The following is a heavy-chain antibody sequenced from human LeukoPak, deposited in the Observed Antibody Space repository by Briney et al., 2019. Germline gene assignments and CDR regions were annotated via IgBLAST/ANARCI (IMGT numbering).Heavy chain of an antibody. J-gene: IGHJ4*02. D-gene: IGHD3-16*01. V-gene: IGHV1-46*03. CDR2: INPSVGST. CDR3: ARDLLRVTFGGGLVY. CDR1: GYTFTSYY. Sequence: ASVKVSFKASGYTFTSYYMHWVRQAPGQGLEWMGIINPSVGSTSYAQTFQGRVTMTRDTSTSTVYMEPSSLRSEDTAVYCCARDLLRVTFGGGLVYWGQRPLVSVSS.